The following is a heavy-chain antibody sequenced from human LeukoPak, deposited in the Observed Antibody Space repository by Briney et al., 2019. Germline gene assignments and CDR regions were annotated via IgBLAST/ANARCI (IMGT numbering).Heavy chain of an antibody. Sequence: PGGSLRLSCAASGLAFSGFSMNWVRQAPGKGLEWVSYISGDSSTIYYADSVKGRFTISRDSAKNSLYLQMSSLRDEDTAVYYCARDLHSGAYTFDYWGQGTLVTVSS. CDR2: ISGDSSTI. CDR3: ARDLHSGAYTFDY. V-gene: IGHV3-48*02. D-gene: IGHD1-26*01. CDR1: GLAFSGFS. J-gene: IGHJ4*02.